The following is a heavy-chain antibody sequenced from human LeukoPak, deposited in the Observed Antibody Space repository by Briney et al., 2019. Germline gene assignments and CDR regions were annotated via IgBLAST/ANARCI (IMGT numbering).Heavy chain of an antibody. J-gene: IGHJ4*02. V-gene: IGHV3-30*04. CDR2: ILEDGSNQ. CDR1: KVTFSSYE. D-gene: IGHD6-19*01. CDR3: ARVQGGGYRTADY. Sequence: PGGSLRLSCAASKVTFSSYEMNWVRQAPGKGLEWVAVILEDGSNQYYADSVKGRFTISRDNSKNTLFLQMNSLRGEDTAMYYCARVQGGGYRTADYWGQGTLVTVSS.